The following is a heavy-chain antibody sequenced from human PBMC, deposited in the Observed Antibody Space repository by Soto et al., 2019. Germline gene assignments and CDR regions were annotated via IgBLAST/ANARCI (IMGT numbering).Heavy chain of an antibody. V-gene: IGHV1-69*01. CDR3: ARLMVRGYSYGYDVY. CDR1: GGTFSSYA. CDR2: IIPIFGTA. Sequence: QVQLVQSGAEVKKPGSSVKVSCKASGGTFSSYAISWVRQAPGQGLEWMGGIIPIFGTAHYAQKFQGRVTITADESTSTAYMELSSLISEDTAVYYCARLMVRGYSYGYDVYWGQGTLVTVSS. J-gene: IGHJ4*02. D-gene: IGHD5-18*01.